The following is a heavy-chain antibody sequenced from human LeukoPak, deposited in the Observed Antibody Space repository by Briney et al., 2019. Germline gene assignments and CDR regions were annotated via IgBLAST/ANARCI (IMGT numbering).Heavy chain of an antibody. Sequence: GGSLRLSCAASGFTFSSYSMNWVRQAPGKGLEWVSSISSSSSYIYYADSVKGRFTISRDNAKNSLYLQMNSLRAEDTAVYYCARAARGDYALDYWGQGTLVTVSS. V-gene: IGHV3-21*01. CDR2: ISSSSSYI. CDR1: GFTFSSYS. J-gene: IGHJ4*02. D-gene: IGHD4-17*01. CDR3: ARAARGDYALDY.